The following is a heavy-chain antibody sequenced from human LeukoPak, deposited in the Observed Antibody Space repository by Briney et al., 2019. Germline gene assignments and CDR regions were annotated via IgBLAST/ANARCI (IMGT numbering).Heavy chain of an antibody. CDR1: GYTFTSYG. V-gene: IGHV1-18*01. Sequence: ASVKVSCKASGYTFTSYGISWVRQAPGQGLEWMGWISACNGNTNYAQKLQGRVTMTTDTSTSTAYMELRSLRSDDTAVYYCARLNAVAGSFDYWGQGTLVTVSS. CDR3: ARLNAVAGSFDY. CDR2: ISACNGNT. D-gene: IGHD6-19*01. J-gene: IGHJ4*02.